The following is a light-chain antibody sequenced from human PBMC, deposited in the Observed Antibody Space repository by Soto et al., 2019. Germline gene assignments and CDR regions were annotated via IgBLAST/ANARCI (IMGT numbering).Light chain of an antibody. J-gene: IGKJ3*01. CDR2: DAS. Sequence: ILMTQSPSTLSASVGDTVTITCRASQAISSALAWYQQKPGKPPKLLIYDASTLQSGVPSRFSGTASGTDFTLTINSLQPEDFATYYCQQFNNWPVTFGPGTKVDIK. CDR3: QQFNNWPVT. CDR1: QAISSA. V-gene: IGKV1D-13*01.